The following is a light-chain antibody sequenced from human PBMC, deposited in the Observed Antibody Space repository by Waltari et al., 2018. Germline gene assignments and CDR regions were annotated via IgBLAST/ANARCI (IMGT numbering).Light chain of an antibody. Sequence: SYELTQPPPVSVSPGQTARTTCCGVALPKQYAHCYQQKPGQVPGLVIYKDSERTSGIPERFSVSSSGTTVTLSISGVQAEDEADYYCQSGDSSGVGVFGGGTKLTVL. CDR3: QSGDSSGVGV. V-gene: IGLV3-25*03. J-gene: IGLJ3*02. CDR1: ALPKQY. CDR2: KDS.